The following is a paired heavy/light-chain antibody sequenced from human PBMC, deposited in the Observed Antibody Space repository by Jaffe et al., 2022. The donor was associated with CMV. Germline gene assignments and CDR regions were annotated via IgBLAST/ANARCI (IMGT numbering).Light chain of an antibody. Sequence: DIQMTQSPSSLSASVGDRVTIICRASQSMSSYLSWFQQKPGKAPKLLISAASRLHSGVPSRFSGSRSGTEFTLTITNLQPEDFATYYCQQSYSNPLTFGGGTKVEIK. CDR1: QSMSSY. CDR2: AAS. CDR3: QQSYSNPLT. V-gene: IGKV1-39*01. J-gene: IGKJ4*01.
Heavy chain of an antibody. CDR1: GFNFNGYA. D-gene: IGHD4-17*01. CDR2: ISWDSSSL. J-gene: IGHJ6*02. V-gene: IGHV3-9*01. Sequence: EVQLVESGGGLVQPGRSLRLSCAASGFNFNGYAMHWVRQGPGKGLEWVSGISWDSSSLGYADSVKGRFTISRDNAKNSLYLQMNSLTTEDTALYYCTKDAGTTVLPQSSSFNYGMDVWGQGTTVTVSS. CDR3: TKDAGTTVLPQSSSFNYGMDV.